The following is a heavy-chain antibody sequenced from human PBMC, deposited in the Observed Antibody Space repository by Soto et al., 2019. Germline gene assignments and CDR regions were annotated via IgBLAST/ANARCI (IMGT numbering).Heavy chain of an antibody. D-gene: IGHD6-19*01. CDR1: GYTFTSYD. CDR2: MNPNSGNT. V-gene: IGHV1-8*01. J-gene: IGHJ4*02. CDR3: ARKIIAVAGGGFDY. Sequence: QVQLVQSGAEVKKPGASVKVSCKASGYTFTSYDINWVRQATGQGLEWMGWMNPNSGNTGYAQKFQVRVTMTKNTSISTAYLELSRLTSEETAVYYCARKIIAVAGGGFDYWGQGTLVTVSS.